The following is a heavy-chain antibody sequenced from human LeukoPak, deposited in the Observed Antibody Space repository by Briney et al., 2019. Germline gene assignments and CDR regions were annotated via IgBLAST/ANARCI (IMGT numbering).Heavy chain of an antibody. D-gene: IGHD2-15*01. CDR1: GYTFTSYG. J-gene: IGHJ4*02. CDR3: ARGDCSGGSCYLSLTTIDY. CDR2: ISGYNGNT. V-gene: IGHV1-18*01. Sequence: GASVKVSCKASGYTFTSYGISWVRQAPGQGLEWMGWISGYNGNTNYAQQKLQGRVTMTTDTSTSTAYMELRSLRSDDTAVYYCARGDCSGGSCYLSLTTIDYWGQGTLVTVSS.